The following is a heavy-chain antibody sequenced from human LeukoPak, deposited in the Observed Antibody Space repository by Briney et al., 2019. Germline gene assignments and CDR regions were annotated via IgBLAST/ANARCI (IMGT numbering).Heavy chain of an antibody. V-gene: IGHV3-53*01. Sequence: GGSLRLSCAASGFTVSSNYMSWVRQAPGKGLEWVSVIYSGGSTYYADSVKGRFTISRDNSKNTLYLQMNSLRAEDTAVYYCTSPVDTAMATINAFDIWGQGTMVTVSS. CDR2: IYSGGST. CDR3: TSPVDTAMATINAFDI. CDR1: GFTVSSNY. D-gene: IGHD5-18*01. J-gene: IGHJ3*02.